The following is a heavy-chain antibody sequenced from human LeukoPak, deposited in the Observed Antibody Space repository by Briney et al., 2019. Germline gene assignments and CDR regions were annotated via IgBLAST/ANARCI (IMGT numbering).Heavy chain of an antibody. CDR2: ISYDGSNK. CDR1: GFTFSSYA. V-gene: IGHV3-30-3*01. Sequence: PGGSLRLSCAASGFTFSSYAMHWVRQAPGKGLEWVAVISYDGSNKYYADSVKGRFTISRDNSKNTLYLQMNSLRAEDTAVYYCASVDRGWQYDYWGQGTLVTVSS. J-gene: IGHJ4*02. D-gene: IGHD6-19*01. CDR3: ASVDRGWQYDY.